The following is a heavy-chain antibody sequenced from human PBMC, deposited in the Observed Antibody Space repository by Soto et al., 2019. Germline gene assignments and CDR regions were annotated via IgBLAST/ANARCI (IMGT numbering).Heavy chain of an antibody. J-gene: IGHJ5*02. Sequence: SVKVSCKASGGTFSSYAISWVRQAPGQGLEWMGGIIPIFGTANYAQKFQGRVTITADESTSTAYMELSSLRSEDTAVYYCAKEFNSPSAWFDPWGQGTLVTVSS. V-gene: IGHV1-69*13. CDR1: GGTFSSYA. CDR3: AKEFNSPSAWFDP. CDR2: IIPIFGTA. D-gene: IGHD5-18*01.